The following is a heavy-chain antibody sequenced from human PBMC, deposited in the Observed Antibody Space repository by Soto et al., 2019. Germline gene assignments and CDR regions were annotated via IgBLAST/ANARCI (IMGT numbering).Heavy chain of an antibody. Sequence: ASVKVSCKASGYIFTSYYMHWVRQAPGQGLEWMGIINPSGGSTSYAQKFQGRVTMTRDTSTSTVYMELSSLRSEDTAVCYCARAEPVLRYFDWLTSRPYYGMDVWGQGTTVTVSS. CDR2: INPSGGST. CDR1: GYIFTSYY. CDR3: ARAEPVLRYFDWLTSRPYYGMDV. J-gene: IGHJ6*02. V-gene: IGHV1-46*01. D-gene: IGHD3-9*01.